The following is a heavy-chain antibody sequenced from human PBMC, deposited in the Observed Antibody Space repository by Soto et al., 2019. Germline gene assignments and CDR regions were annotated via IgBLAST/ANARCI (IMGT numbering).Heavy chain of an antibody. D-gene: IGHD1-26*01. J-gene: IGHJ6*02. CDR3: ARGTPIVGATSNLDYYYGMDV. Sequence: ASVEVSCKACGGTFSSYAISWVRQAPGQGLEWMGGIIPIFGTANYAQKFQVRVTITADESTSTAYMELSSLRSEDTAVYYCARGTPIVGATSNLDYYYGMDVWGQGTTVTVSS. V-gene: IGHV1-69*13. CDR2: IIPIFGTA. CDR1: GGTFSSYA.